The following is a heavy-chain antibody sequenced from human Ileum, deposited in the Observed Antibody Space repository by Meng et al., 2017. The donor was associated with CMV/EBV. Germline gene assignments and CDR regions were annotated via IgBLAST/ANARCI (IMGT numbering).Heavy chain of an antibody. V-gene: IGHV4-59*01. CDR1: GDSISTYW. Sequence: SETLSLTCTVSGDSISTYWWSWIRQSPGKGLEWIGYIHHSGTTNHNPPLRSRVIMSVDTSNNQFSLKLTSVTAADTAVYYCARDSYHYGSSIYNWFDPWGQGILVTVSS. CDR2: IHHSGTT. CDR3: ARDSYHYGSSIYNWFDP. J-gene: IGHJ5*02. D-gene: IGHD3-10*01.